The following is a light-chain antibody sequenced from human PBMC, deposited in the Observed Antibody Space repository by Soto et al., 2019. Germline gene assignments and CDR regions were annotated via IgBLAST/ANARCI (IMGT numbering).Light chain of an antibody. CDR3: QQYGISPPIT. Sequence: EIVLTQSPGTLSLSPGERATLSCRASQSVSSSYLAWYQQKPGQAPRLLIYGASSRATGIPDRFSGSGSGTDFTLTISILEPEDFAVYYCQQYGISPPITFGQGTRLEI. CDR2: GAS. V-gene: IGKV3-20*01. CDR1: QSVSSSY. J-gene: IGKJ5*01.